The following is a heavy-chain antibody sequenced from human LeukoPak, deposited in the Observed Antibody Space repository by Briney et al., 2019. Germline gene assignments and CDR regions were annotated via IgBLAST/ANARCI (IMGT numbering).Heavy chain of an antibody. CDR2: ISGDGGST. J-gene: IGHJ4*02. Sequence: GGSLRLSCAASGFTFDDYAMHWVRQAPGKGLEWVSLISGDGGSTYYADSVKGRFTISRNNSKNSLYLQMNSLRTEDTALYYCAKDMYFYDSSAFDYWGQGTLVTVSS. D-gene: IGHD3-22*01. CDR3: AKDMYFYDSSAFDY. V-gene: IGHV3-43*02. CDR1: GFTFDDYA.